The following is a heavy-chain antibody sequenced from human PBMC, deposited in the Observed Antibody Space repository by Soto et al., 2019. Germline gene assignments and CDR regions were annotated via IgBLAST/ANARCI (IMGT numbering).Heavy chain of an antibody. CDR3: ARGLRTGNYGMDV. CDR2: IIPMFETV. V-gene: IGHV1-69*13. J-gene: IGHJ6*02. Sequence: SVKVSCKASGGTFDNYAVSWVRQAPGQGLEWMGGIIPMFETVNYAQRFQGRLTIAADESTSTAYMELTSLTSADTAIYFCARGLRTGNYGMDVWGRGTTVTGS. CDR1: GGTFDNYA. D-gene: IGHD2-15*01.